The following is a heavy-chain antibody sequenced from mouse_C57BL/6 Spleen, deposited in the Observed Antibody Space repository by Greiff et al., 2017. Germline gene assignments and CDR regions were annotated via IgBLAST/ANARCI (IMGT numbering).Heavy chain of an antibody. D-gene: IGHD2-1*01. J-gene: IGHJ2*01. V-gene: IGHV1-55*01. CDR2: IYPGSGST. CDR1: GYTFTSYW. Sequence: QVQLQQPGAELVKPGASVKMSCKASGYTFTSYWITWVKQRPGQGLEWIGDIYPGSGSTNYNEKFKSKDTLTVDTSSNTAYMQLSSLTSEDSAVYYCARSGNYLAYYFDYWGQGTTLTVSS. CDR3: ARSGNYLAYYFDY.